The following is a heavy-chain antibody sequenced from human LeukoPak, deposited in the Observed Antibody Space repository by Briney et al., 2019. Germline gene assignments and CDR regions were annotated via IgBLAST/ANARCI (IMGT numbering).Heavy chain of an antibody. V-gene: IGHV1-2*02. Sequence: GASAKVSCKASGYTFTGYYMHWVRQAPGQGLEWMGWINPNSGGTNYAQKFQGRVTMTRDTSISTAYMELSRLRSDDTAVYYCARVHVLRFLEWLLFDYWGQGTLVTVSS. CDR2: INPNSGGT. CDR3: ARVHVLRFLEWLLFDY. D-gene: IGHD3-3*01. CDR1: GYTFTGYY. J-gene: IGHJ4*02.